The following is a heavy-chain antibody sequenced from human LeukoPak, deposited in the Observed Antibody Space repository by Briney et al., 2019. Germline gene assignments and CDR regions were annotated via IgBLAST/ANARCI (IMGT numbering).Heavy chain of an antibody. V-gene: IGHV4-4*02. D-gene: IGHD1-26*01. J-gene: IGHJ4*02. Sequence: PSETLSLTCAVSGGSISSGNWWRWVRQPPGKGLEWIGEIYHSGSTNYNPSFKRRVAISVDKSKDEFSLTLSSVTAADTAVYYCARAGSYCLDYWGQGTLVTVSS. CDR3: ARAGSYCLDY. CDR2: IYHSGST. CDR1: GGSISSGNW.